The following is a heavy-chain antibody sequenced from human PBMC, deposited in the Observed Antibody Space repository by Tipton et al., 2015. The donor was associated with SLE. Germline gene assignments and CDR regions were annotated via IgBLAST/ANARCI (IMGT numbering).Heavy chain of an antibody. CDR3: AGCGIGLYYGVDV. CDR2: IYYGRA. CDR1: GFSFSTYV. Sequence: LRLSCEASGFSFSTYVMYWVRQAPGKGLEWMGYIYYGRANYNPSLKSRVTISADTSKNQFSLRLSSVTAADTAVYYCAGCGIGLYYGVDVWGQGTTVTVSS. V-gene: IGHV4-59*01. D-gene: IGHD1-26*01. J-gene: IGHJ6*02.